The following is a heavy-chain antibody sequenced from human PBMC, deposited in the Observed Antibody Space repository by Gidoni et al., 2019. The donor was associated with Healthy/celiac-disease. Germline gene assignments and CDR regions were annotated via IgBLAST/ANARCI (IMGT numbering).Heavy chain of an antibody. CDR3: ASFGGYSTDYFDY. D-gene: IGHD3-16*01. CDR1: GFTVSSNY. V-gene: IGHV3-53*01. CDR2: IYSGGST. J-gene: IGHJ4*02. Sequence: EVQLVESGGGLIQPGGSLRLSCASSGFTVSSNYMSWVRQAPGKGLEWVSVIYSGGSTYYADSVKGRFTISRDNSKNTLYLQMNSLRAEDTAVYYCASFGGYSTDYFDYWGQGTLVTVSS.